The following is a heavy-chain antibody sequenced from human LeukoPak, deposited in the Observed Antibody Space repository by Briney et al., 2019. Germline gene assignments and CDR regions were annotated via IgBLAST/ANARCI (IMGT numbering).Heavy chain of an antibody. V-gene: IGHV4-4*07. CDR2: IYTSGTI. CDR3: ARGNWNYANYYYYMDV. D-gene: IGHD1-7*01. J-gene: IGHJ6*03. Sequence: SETLSLTCTVSGGSISSYYWSWIRQPAGTALEWIGRIYTSGTITYNPSLKSRVTMSVDTSKNQFSLKLSSVTAADTAVYYCARGNWNYANYYYYMDVWGKGTTVTVSS. CDR1: GGSISSYY.